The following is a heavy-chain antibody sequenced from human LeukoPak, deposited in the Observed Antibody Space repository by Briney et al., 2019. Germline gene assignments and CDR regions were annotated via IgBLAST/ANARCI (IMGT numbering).Heavy chain of an antibody. V-gene: IGHV4-34*01. J-gene: IGHJ5*02. CDR2: INHSGST. Sequence: PSETLSLTCAVYGGSFSGYYWSWLRQPPGKGLEWIGEINHSGSTNYNPSLKSRVTISLDTSKNQFSLKLSSVTAADTAVYYCAREKAAAGRNWFDPWGQGTLVTVSP. D-gene: IGHD6-13*01. CDR3: AREKAAAGRNWFDP. CDR1: GGSFSGYY.